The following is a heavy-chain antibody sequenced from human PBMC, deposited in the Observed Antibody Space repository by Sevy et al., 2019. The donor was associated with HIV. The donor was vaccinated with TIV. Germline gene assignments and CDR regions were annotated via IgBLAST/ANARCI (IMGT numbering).Heavy chain of an antibody. CDR2: IIPIFGTA. J-gene: IGHJ6*02. D-gene: IGHD3-22*01. Sequence: ASVKVSCKASGGTFSSYAISWVRQAPGQGLEWMGGIIPIFGTANYAQKFQGRVTITADESTSTAYMELGSLRSEETAVYYCARSPHYYDSSGYYYEYYYGMDVWGQGTTVTVSS. V-gene: IGHV1-69*13. CDR3: ARSPHYYDSSGYYYEYYYGMDV. CDR1: GGTFSSYA.